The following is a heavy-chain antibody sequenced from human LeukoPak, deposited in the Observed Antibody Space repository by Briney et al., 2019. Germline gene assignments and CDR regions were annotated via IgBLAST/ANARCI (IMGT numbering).Heavy chain of an antibody. Sequence: GGSLRLSCAASGFTFSSYAMSWVRQAPGKGLVWVSRVSTDGIGTAYADSVKGRFTISRDNAKNTVYLQMNSLRAEDTAEYYCARGGYSSGLDYWGQGTLVTVSS. CDR1: GFTFSSYA. D-gene: IGHD6-19*01. CDR3: ARGGYSSGLDY. CDR2: VSTDGIGT. V-gene: IGHV3-74*01. J-gene: IGHJ4*02.